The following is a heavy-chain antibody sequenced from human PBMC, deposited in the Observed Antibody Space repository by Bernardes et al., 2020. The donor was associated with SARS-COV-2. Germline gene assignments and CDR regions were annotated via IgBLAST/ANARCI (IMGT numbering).Heavy chain of an antibody. J-gene: IGHJ5*02. D-gene: IGHD6-19*01. CDR3: ARHISSGWSNWFDP. CDR1: GASLTASY. Sequence: ETLSLTCTVSGASLTASYSSWIRQPPGKGLEWVGSMFYSGTTNYNPSLKSLVSISVDTSKHQFSLRVASVTAADTAVYYCARHISSGWSNWFDPWGQGTLVTVSS. CDR2: MFYSGTT. V-gene: IGHV4-59*01.